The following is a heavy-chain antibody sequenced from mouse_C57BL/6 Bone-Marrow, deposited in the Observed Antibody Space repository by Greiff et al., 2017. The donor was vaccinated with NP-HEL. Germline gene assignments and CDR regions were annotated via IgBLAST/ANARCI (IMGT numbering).Heavy chain of an antibody. Sequence: DVKLVESGGDLVKPGGSLKLSCAASGFTFSSYGMSWVRQTPDKRLEWVATISSGGSYTYYLDSVKGRFTISRDNAKNTLYLQMSSLKSEDTAMYYCARRFLYYFDYWGQGTTLTVSS. CDR1: GFTFSSYG. CDR2: ISSGGSYT. V-gene: IGHV5-6*02. CDR3: ARRFLYYFDY. J-gene: IGHJ2*01.